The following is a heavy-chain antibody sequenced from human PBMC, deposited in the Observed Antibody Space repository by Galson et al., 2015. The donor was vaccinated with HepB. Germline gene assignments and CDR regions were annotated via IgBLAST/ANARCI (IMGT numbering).Heavy chain of an antibody. V-gene: IGHV3-11*01. CDR1: GFTFSDYY. CDR3: ARESRGNYFTFDY. Sequence: SPRLSCAVSGFTFSDYYMSWIRQAPGKGLEWLSYITNSGRSTSYADSVKGRFTISRDNAKNSLYLEINSLRAEDTAVYCCARESRGNYFTFDYWGQGTLVTVSS. CDR2: ITNSGRST. J-gene: IGHJ4*02. D-gene: IGHD2/OR15-2a*01.